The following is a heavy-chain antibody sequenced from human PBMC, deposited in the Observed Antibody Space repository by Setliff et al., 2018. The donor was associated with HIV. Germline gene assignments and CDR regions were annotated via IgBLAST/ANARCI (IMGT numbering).Heavy chain of an antibody. CDR3: AGSLEKLLWFGESAYYFDY. J-gene: IGHJ4*02. CDR1: GDSISNYY. V-gene: IGHV4-39*01. D-gene: IGHD3-10*01. Sequence: SETLSLTCTVSGDSISNYYWGWIRQAPGKGLEWIGTIHYSGRTYYKPSLKSRVTISVDTSKNQFSLKLSSVTAADTAVYYCAGSLEKLLWFGESAYYFDYWGQGTLVTVSS. CDR2: IHYSGRT.